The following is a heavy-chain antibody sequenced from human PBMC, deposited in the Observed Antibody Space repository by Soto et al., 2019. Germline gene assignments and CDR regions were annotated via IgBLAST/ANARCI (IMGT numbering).Heavy chain of an antibody. Sequence: SGGSLRLSCAASGFTFTNAWMSWVRQAPGKGLEWVGRIKTKTDGGTTDYAAPVKGRFTISRDDSKTTLYLQMNSLKTEDTAVYYCTTEPRGRITLVRGVIISLDPWGQGXLVTVYS. D-gene: IGHD3-10*01. CDR3: TTEPRGRITLVRGVIISLDP. J-gene: IGHJ5*02. CDR1: GFTFTNAW. V-gene: IGHV3-15*01. CDR2: IKTKTDGGTT.